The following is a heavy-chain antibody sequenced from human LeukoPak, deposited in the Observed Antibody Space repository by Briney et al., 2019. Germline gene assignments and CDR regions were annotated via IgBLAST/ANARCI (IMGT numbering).Heavy chain of an antibody. D-gene: IGHD3-22*01. V-gene: IGHV1-69*04. Sequence: GASVKVSCKASGGTFSSYTISWVRQAPGQGLEWMGRIIPILGIANYAQKFQGRVTITADKSTSTAYMELSSLRSEDTAVYYCARERAKYYYDSSGHDAFDIWGQGTMVTVSS. CDR3: ARERAKYYYDSSGHDAFDI. J-gene: IGHJ3*02. CDR1: GGTFSSYT. CDR2: IIPILGIA.